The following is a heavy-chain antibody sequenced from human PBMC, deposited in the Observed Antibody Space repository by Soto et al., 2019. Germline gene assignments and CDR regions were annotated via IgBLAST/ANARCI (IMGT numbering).Heavy chain of an antibody. CDR3: AAAHRY. D-gene: IGHD2-15*01. CDR1: GGSISSYY. J-gene: IGHJ4*02. CDR2: IYDSGST. V-gene: IGHV4-59*01. Sequence: SETLSLTFTVSGGSISSYYWSWIRQPPGKGLEWIGYIYDSGSTNYNPSLKSRVTISVDTSKNQFSLRLTSVTAADTAVYYCAAAHRYWGQGTLVTVSS.